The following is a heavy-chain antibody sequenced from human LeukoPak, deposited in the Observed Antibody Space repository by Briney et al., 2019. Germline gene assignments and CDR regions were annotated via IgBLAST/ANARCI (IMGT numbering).Heavy chain of an antibody. CDR3: AKAGYQLLHPDY. Sequence: PGGSLRLSCAASGFTFDDYAMHWVRQAPGKGLEWVSGISWNSGSIGYADSVKGRFTISRDNAKNTLYLQMNSLRAEDTAVYYCAKAGYQLLHPDYWGQGTLVTVSS. D-gene: IGHD2-2*01. CDR1: GFTFDDYA. J-gene: IGHJ4*02. CDR2: ISWNSGSI. V-gene: IGHV3-9*01.